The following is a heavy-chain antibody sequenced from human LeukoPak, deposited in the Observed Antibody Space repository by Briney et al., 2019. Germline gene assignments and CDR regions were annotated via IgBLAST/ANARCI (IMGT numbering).Heavy chain of an antibody. Sequence: SETLSLTCTVSGRSIGGYYWSWIRQPPGKRLEWIAYIYNSVTANYNPSLKSRLTISVDTSENQISLKLSSVTAADTAVYYCARHGPADSRSYPLDYWGQGTLVTVSS. J-gene: IGHJ4*02. CDR1: GRSIGGYY. D-gene: IGHD3-10*01. CDR3: ARHGPADSRSYPLDY. CDR2: IYNSVTA. V-gene: IGHV4-59*08.